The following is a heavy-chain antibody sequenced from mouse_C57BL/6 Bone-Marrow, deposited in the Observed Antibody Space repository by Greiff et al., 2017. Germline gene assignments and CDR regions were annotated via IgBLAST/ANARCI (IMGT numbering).Heavy chain of an antibody. D-gene: IGHD2-4*01. CDR2: IYPRSGNT. CDR3: ARNDYDDFDY. J-gene: IGHJ2*01. Sequence: VQVVESGAELARPGASVKLSCKASGYTFTSYGISWVKQRTGQGLEWIGEIYPRSGNTYYNEKFKGKATLTADKSSSTAYMELRSLTSEDSAVYFCARNDYDDFDYWGQGTTLTVSA. CDR1: GYTFTSYG. V-gene: IGHV1-81*01.